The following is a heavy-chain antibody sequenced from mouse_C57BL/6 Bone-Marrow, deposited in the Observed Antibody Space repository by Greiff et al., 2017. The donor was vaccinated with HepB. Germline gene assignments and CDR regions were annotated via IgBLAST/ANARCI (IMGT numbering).Heavy chain of an antibody. V-gene: IGHV1-82*01. CDR2: IYPGDGDT. CDR3: ARGGGWEGFAY. J-gene: IGHJ3*01. CDR1: GYAFSSSW. Sequence: QVQLQQSGPELVKPGASVKISCKASGYAFSSSWMNWVKQRPGKGLEWIGRIYPGDGDTNYNGKFKGKATLTADKSSSTAYMQLSSLTSEDSAVYFCARGGGWEGFAYWGQGTLVTVSA. D-gene: IGHD3-3*01.